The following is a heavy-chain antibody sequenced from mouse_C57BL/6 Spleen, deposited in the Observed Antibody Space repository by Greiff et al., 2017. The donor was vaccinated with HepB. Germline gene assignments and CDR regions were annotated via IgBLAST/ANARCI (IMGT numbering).Heavy chain of an antibody. D-gene: IGHD2-4*01. Sequence: VKLQQPGAELVKPGASVKLSCKASGYTFTSYWMHWVKQRPGQGLEWIGMIHPNSGSTNYNEKFKSKATLTVDKSSSTAYMQLSSLTSEDSAVYYCAREGNYDYDGFAYWGQGTLVTVSA. J-gene: IGHJ3*01. CDR1: GYTFTSYW. CDR3: AREGNYDYDGFAY. V-gene: IGHV1-64*01. CDR2: IHPNSGST.